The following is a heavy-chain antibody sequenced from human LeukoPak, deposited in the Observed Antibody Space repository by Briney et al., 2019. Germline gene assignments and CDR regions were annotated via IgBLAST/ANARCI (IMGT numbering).Heavy chain of an antibody. CDR2: IYYSGST. Sequence: SETLSLTCTVSGGSISSYYWSWIRQPPGKGLEWIGYIYYSGSTNYNPSLKSRVTISVDTSKNQFSLKLSSVTAADTAVYYCARVGPNCGGDCFVVGFDYWGQGTLVTVSS. CDR1: GGSISSYY. D-gene: IGHD2-21*02. J-gene: IGHJ4*02. CDR3: ARVGPNCGGDCFVVGFDY. V-gene: IGHV4-59*01.